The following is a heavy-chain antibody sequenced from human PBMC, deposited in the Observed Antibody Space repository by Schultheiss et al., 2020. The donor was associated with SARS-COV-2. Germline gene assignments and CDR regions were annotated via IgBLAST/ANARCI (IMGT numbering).Heavy chain of an antibody. J-gene: IGHJ5*02. D-gene: IGHD3-22*01. CDR1: GFTFSTYA. CDR3: ARGGGGYYDSSGYL. V-gene: IGHV3-23*01. Sequence: GGSLRLSCAASGFTFSTYAMTWVRQAPGKGLEWVSAISGSGGNTYYADSVKGRFTISRDNAKNSLYLQMNSLRAEDTAVYYCARGGGGYYDSSGYLWGRGTLVTVSS. CDR2: ISGSGGNT.